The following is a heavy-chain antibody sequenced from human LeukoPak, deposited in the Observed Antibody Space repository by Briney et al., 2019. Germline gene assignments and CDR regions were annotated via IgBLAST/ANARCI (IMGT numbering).Heavy chain of an antibody. CDR1: SGSISSYY. J-gene: IGHJ4*02. CDR3: ARQSTLLRYFDWLTYNFDY. V-gene: IGHV4-59*08. Sequence: SETLSLTCTVSSGSISSYYWSWIRQPPGKGLEWIGSIYYSGSTYYNPSLKSRVTISVDTSKNQFSLKLSSVTAADTAVYYCARQSTLLRYFDWLTYNFDYWGQGTLVTVSS. CDR2: IYYSGST. D-gene: IGHD3-9*01.